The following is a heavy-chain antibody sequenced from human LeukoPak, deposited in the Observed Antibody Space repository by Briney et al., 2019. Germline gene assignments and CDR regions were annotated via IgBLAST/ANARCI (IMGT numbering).Heavy chain of an antibody. V-gene: IGHV3-74*01. CDR3: ARGPSIMITFGGVIAAELDY. J-gene: IGHJ4*02. CDR2: IHSDGSST. CDR1: GFTFSSYL. D-gene: IGHD3-16*02. Sequence: GGSLRLSCAASGFTFSSYLMHWVRQAPGKGLVWVSRIHSDGSSTSYADSVKGGFTISRDNAKNTLYLQMNSLRAEDTAVYYCARGPSIMITFGGVIAAELDYWGQGTLVTVSS.